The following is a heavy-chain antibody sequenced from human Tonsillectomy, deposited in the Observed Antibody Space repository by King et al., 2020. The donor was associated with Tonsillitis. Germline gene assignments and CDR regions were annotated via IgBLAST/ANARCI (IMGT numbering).Heavy chain of an antibody. Sequence: VQLVESGGGVVQPGRSLRLSCAASGFTFSNYDMYWVRQAPGKGLEWVAVISYDGSNKYYADSVTGRFTISRDNSKNKVYLQMNSLRAEDTAVYYRARDRDGYIFDYWGQGTLVTVSS. CDR2: ISYDGSNK. V-gene: IGHV3-33*05. CDR1: GFTFSNYD. CDR3: ARDRDGYIFDY. D-gene: IGHD5-24*01. J-gene: IGHJ4*02.